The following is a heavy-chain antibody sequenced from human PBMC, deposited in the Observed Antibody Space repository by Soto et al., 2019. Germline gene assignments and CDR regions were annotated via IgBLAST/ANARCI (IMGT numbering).Heavy chain of an antibody. V-gene: IGHV1-69*06. CDR1: GGSLSTNP. CDR3: ASRDNGGFYRLFDS. Sequence: SVKVSCKASGGSLSTNPICWVRQAPGQGLEWMGGTGSGTGPGNHAQKFQGRLTVTADTSTSTVYMELTSLSSDDTAVYYCASRDNGGFYRLFDSWGQGTLVTVSS. CDR2: TGSGTGPG. J-gene: IGHJ4*02. D-gene: IGHD2-21*01.